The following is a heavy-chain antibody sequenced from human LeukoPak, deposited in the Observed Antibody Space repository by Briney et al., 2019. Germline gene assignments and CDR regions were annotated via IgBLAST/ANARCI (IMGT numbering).Heavy chain of an antibody. D-gene: IGHD6-13*01. CDR3: ARGRSDKIAAAGTGDY. Sequence: ASVKVSCKASGYTFTGYYMHWVRQAPGQGLERMGWINPNSGGTNYAQKFQGRVTMTRDTSISTAYMELSRLRSDDTAVYYCARGRSDKIAAAGTGDYWGQGTLVTVSS. CDR2: INPNSGGT. V-gene: IGHV1-2*02. J-gene: IGHJ4*02. CDR1: GYTFTGYY.